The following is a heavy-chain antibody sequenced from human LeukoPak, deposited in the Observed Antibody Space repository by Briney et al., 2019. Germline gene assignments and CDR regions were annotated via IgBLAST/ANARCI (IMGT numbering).Heavy chain of an antibody. CDR3: AKDGGRYRFDF. CDR2: IQFDGSNK. D-gene: IGHD3-16*02. Sequence: GGSLRLSCVTSGFIFSNYGMHWVRQAPGKGLEWLTFIQFDGSNKLYADSVKGRFTISRDKSKNSLYLQMNSLRPDDTALYYCAKDGGRYRFDFWGQGTMVTVSS. CDR1: GFIFSNYG. J-gene: IGHJ4*02. V-gene: IGHV3-30*02.